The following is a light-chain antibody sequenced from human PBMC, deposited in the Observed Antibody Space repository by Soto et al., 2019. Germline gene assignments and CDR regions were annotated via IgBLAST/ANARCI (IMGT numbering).Light chain of an antibody. J-gene: IGLJ2*01. CDR2: SDT. CDR3: AAWDDNLSAVV. CDR1: SSNIGSNY. Sequence: QSVLTQPPSASGTPGQRVTISCSGSSSNIGSNYVYWYQQLPGTAPKLLIYSDTQRPSGVPDRFSGSKSGTSASLAISGLRSDDEAAYYCAAWDDNLSAVVFGGGTKVTVL. V-gene: IGLV1-47*02.